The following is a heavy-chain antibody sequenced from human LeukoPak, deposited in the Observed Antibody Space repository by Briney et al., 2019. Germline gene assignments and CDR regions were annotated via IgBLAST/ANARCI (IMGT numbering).Heavy chain of an antibody. CDR2: ISYDGSNK. D-gene: IGHD6-19*01. CDR3: AKDLSSSGWYSY. J-gene: IGHJ4*02. Sequence: GGSLRLSCAASGLTFSSYGMHWVRQAPGKGLEWVAVISYDGSNKYYADSVKGRFTISRDNSKNTLYLQMNSLRAEDTAVYYCAKDLSSSGWYSYWGQGTLVTVSS. V-gene: IGHV3-30*18. CDR1: GLTFSSYG.